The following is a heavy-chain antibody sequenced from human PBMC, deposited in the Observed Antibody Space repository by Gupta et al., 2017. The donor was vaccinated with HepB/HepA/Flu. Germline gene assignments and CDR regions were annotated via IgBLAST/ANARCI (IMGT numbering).Heavy chain of an antibody. CDR2: IYYSGST. CDR3: ARLYYYDSSGYNDAFDI. V-gene: IGHV4-59*08. CDR1: GGSISSYY. D-gene: IGHD3-22*01. Sequence: QVQLQESGPGLVKPSETLSLTCTVSGGSISSYYWSWIRQPPGKGLEWIGYIYYSGSTNYNPSLKSRVTISVDTSKNQFSLKLSSVTAADTAVYYCARLYYYDSSGYNDAFDIWGQGTMVTVSS. J-gene: IGHJ3*02.